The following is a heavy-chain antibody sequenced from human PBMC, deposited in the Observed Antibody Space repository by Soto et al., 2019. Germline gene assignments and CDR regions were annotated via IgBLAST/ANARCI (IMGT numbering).Heavy chain of an antibody. D-gene: IGHD2-8*02. CDR3: ERAKITGLFEY. Sequence: QVQLQQWGAGLLKPSETLSLTCAVYGGSFSGYDWTWIRQPPGTGLEWSGEINHSGSTNYNPSLKSRVTISVDTSKNQFSLKLTSVTAADTAVYSCERAKITGLFEYWGQGTLVTVSS. CDR2: INHSGST. CDR1: GGSFSGYD. V-gene: IGHV4-34*01. J-gene: IGHJ4*02.